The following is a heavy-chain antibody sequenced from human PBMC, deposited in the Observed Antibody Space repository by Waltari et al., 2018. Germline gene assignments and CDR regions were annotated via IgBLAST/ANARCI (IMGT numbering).Heavy chain of an antibody. CDR3: ARQRAHYQEGGGWFDP. CDR1: GWSFSGYY. J-gene: IGHJ5*02. V-gene: IGHV4-34*01. CDR2: INHSGST. Sequence: QVQLQQWGAGLLKPSETLSLTCAVYGWSFSGYYWSWIRQPPGKGLEWIGEINHSGSTNYNPSLKSRVTISVDTSKNQFSRKLSSVTAADTAVYYCARQRAHYQEGGGWFDPWGQGTLVTVSS. D-gene: IGHD2-2*01.